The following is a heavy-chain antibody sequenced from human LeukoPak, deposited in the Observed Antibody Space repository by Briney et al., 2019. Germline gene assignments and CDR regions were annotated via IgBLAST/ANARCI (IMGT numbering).Heavy chain of an antibody. V-gene: IGHV4-38-2*01. CDR3: ARNPSARRSSYYYYYYMDV. CDR2: IYHSGST. Sequence: SETLSLTCAVSGYSISSGYYWGWTRQPPGKGLEWIGSIYHSGSTYYNPSLKSRVTISVDTSKNQFSLKLSSVTAADTAVYYCARNPSARRSSYYYYYYMDVWGKGTTVTVSS. J-gene: IGHJ6*03. CDR1: GYSISSGYY.